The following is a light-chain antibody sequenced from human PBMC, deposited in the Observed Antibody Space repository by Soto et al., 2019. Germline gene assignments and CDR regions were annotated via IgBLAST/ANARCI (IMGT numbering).Light chain of an antibody. CDR1: SSDIGAYNY. Sequence: QSALTQPASVSGSPGQSITISCTGTSSDIGAYNYVSWFQQLPGKAPKLMIYDVSNRPSGVSNRFSGSKSGNTASLTISGLQAEDEADNYCSSYTRSTSFSFGTGTKVTVL. CDR3: SSYTRSTSFS. J-gene: IGLJ1*01. CDR2: DVS. V-gene: IGLV2-14*01.